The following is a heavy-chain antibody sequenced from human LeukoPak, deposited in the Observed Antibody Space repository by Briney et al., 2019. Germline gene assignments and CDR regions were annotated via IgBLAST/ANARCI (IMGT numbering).Heavy chain of an antibody. Sequence: PSETLSLTCAVYGGSFSGYYWSWIRQPPGKGPEWIGEINHSGSTNYNPSLKSRITISVDTSKNQFSLKLSSVTAADTAVYYCARGLSGSIVVVPAAIRPNWFDPWGQGTLVTVSS. V-gene: IGHV4-34*01. J-gene: IGHJ5*02. CDR3: ARGLSGSIVVVPAAIRPNWFDP. D-gene: IGHD2-2*01. CDR1: GGSFSGYY. CDR2: INHSGST.